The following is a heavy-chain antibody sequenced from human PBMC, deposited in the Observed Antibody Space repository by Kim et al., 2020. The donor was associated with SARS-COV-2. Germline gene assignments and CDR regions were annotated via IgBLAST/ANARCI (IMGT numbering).Heavy chain of an antibody. CDR2: ISYDGSNK. CDR3: AKGGRLYGDLFDY. D-gene: IGHD4-17*01. Sequence: GGSLRLSCAASGFTFSSYGMHWVRQAPGKGLEWVAVISYDGSNKYYADSVKGRFTISRDNSKNTLYLQMNSLRAEDTAVYYCAKGGRLYGDLFDYWGQGTLVTVSS. J-gene: IGHJ4*02. V-gene: IGHV3-30*18. CDR1: GFTFSSYG.